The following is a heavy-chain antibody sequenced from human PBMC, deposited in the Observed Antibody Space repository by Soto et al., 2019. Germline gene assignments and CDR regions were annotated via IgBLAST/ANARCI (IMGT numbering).Heavy chain of an antibody. CDR3: ARIDTMVRGEAFDI. CDR2: ISSSSSYI. D-gene: IGHD3-10*01. V-gene: IGHV3-21*01. Sequence: GGSLRLSCAASGFTFSSYSMNWVRQAPGKGLEWVSSISSSSSYIYCADSVKGRFTIYRDNAKNSLYLQMNSLRAEDTAVYYCARIDTMVRGEAFDIWGKVTMVTVSS. J-gene: IGHJ3*02. CDR1: GFTFSSYS.